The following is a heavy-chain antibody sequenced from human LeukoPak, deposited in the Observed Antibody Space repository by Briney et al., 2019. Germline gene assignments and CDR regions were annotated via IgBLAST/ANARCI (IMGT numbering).Heavy chain of an antibody. D-gene: IGHD3-10*01. Sequence: GGSLRLSCAASGFTFSRYGMHWVRQAPGRGLEWVAFIPYNERNKYYADSVKGRFTISRDNSKNMVHLQMNSVRAEDTAVYYCAKDFGGSGLLWYFDLWGRGTLVIVSS. CDR2: IPYNERNK. CDR3: AKDFGGSGLLWYFDL. V-gene: IGHV3-30*02. CDR1: GFTFSRYG. J-gene: IGHJ2*01.